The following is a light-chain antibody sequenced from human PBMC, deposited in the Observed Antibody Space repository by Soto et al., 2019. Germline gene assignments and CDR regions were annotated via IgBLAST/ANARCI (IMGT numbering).Light chain of an antibody. CDR3: QQYKNWPPIT. Sequence: EIMMTQSPATLSVSPGERATLSCRASQSVRNNFAWYQQKPGQAPRLLIYYASTRATGIPARFSGSGSGTEFTLTISSLQAEDFALYYCQQYKNWPPITFGQGTRLEIK. J-gene: IGKJ5*01. CDR2: YAS. CDR1: QSVRNN. V-gene: IGKV3-15*01.